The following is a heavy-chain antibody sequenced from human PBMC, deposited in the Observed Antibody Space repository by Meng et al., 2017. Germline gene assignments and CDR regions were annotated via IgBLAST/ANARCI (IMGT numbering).Heavy chain of an antibody. Sequence: VQLQESGPGLVQPSETLSLPCTVSGGSISSYYWSWIRQPPGKGLEWIGYIYYSGSTNYNPSLKSRVTISVDTSKNQFSLKLSSVTAADTAVYYCARGYDFWSGQYYFDYWGQGTLVTVPQ. CDR1: GGSISSYY. CDR2: IYYSGST. J-gene: IGHJ4*02. V-gene: IGHV4-59*01. CDR3: ARGYDFWSGQYYFDY. D-gene: IGHD3-3*01.